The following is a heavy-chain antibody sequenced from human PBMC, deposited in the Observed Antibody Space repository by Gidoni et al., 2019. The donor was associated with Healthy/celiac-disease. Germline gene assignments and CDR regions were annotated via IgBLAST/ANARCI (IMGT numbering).Heavy chain of an antibody. CDR3: ARHGERLRSHNWFDP. V-gene: IGHV4-59*08. J-gene: IGHJ5*02. CDR2: IYYSGST. Sequence: QAHLQDSGPVLVNPSETLSLTCTVSGASISSNYWSWTRQPPGIGLEWIGYIYYSGSTNYNPSPKSRVTISVDTTNNQFSMTLSSVTAADTAVYYCARHGERLRSHNWFDPWGQGTLVTVSS. D-gene: IGHD4-17*01. CDR1: GASISSNY.